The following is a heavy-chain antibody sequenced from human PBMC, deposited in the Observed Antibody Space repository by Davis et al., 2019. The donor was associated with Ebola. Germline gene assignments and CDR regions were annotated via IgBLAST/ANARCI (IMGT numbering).Heavy chain of an antibody. J-gene: IGHJ4*02. CDR2: ISAYNGNT. CDR1: GNTFTNYG. Sequence: ASVKVSCKFSGNTFTNYGLSWVRQAPGQGLEWMGWISAYNGNTNYAQKLQGRVTLTTDTSTSTAYMELRSLRSDDTAVYYCAREPPGAVAGFDYWGQGTLVTVSS. D-gene: IGHD6-19*01. CDR3: AREPPGAVAGFDY. V-gene: IGHV1-18*04.